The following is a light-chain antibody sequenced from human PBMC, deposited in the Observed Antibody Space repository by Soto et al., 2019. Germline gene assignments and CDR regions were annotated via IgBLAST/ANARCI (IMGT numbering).Light chain of an antibody. J-gene: IGKJ1*01. CDR1: QSVSNTY. CDR3: QQFDSSPRT. CDR2: GTF. V-gene: IGKV3-20*01. Sequence: EIVLTQSPGTLSLSPGERATLSCRASQSVSNTYLAWYQQKVGQAPRLLIYGTFRRSTGIPDRFSGSGSGTDFTLTISRLEPEDFAVYYCQQFDSSPRTFGQGTKVDI.